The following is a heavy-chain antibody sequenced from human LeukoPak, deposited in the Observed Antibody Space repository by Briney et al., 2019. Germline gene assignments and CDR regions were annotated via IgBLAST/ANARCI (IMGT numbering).Heavy chain of an antibody. CDR3: ARGEPTNRLIVVVTATDLDY. J-gene: IGHJ4*02. CDR2: IIPIFGTA. Sequence: SVKVSCKASGGTFSSYAISWVRQAPGQGLEWMGRIIPIFGTANYAQKFQGRVTITADKSTSTAYMELSSLRSEDTAVYYCARGEPTNRLIVVVTATDLDYWGQGTLVTVSS. V-gene: IGHV1-69*06. CDR1: GGTFSSYA. D-gene: IGHD2-21*02.